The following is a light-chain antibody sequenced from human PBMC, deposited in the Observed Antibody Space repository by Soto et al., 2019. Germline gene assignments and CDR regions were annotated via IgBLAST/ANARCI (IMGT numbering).Light chain of an antibody. CDR3: QQYYSYPPLT. V-gene: IGKV1-8*01. Sequence: AIRMTHSPSSLSASTGDRVTITCRASQGISSYLAWYQQKPGKAPKLLIYAASTLQSGVPSRFSGSGSGTDFTLTISCLQSEDFATNYCQQYYSYPPLTFGGGTKVEIK. CDR2: AAS. CDR1: QGISSY. J-gene: IGKJ4*01.